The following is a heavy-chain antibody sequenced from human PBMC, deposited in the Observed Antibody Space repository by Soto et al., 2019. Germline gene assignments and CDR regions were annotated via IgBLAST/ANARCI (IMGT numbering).Heavy chain of an antibody. V-gene: IGHV1-69*06. CDR3: ARSVAARPDWFDP. J-gene: IGHJ5*02. Sequence: SGMVSGKASGVTFSSYAISWVRQPPGQGLEWMGGIIPIFGTANYAQKFQGRVTITADKSTSTAYMELSSLRSEDTAVYYCARSVAARPDWFDPCGQGTLVTVSS. CDR2: IIPIFGTA. D-gene: IGHD6-6*01. CDR1: GVTFSSYA.